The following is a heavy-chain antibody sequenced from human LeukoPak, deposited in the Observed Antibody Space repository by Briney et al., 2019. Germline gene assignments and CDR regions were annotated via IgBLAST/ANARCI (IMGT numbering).Heavy chain of an antibody. J-gene: IGHJ4*02. V-gene: IGHV3-7*01. Sequence: GGSLRLSCAASGFTLSSNWMNWVRQAPGKGLEWVAIIKQDGSEKHYVDSVKGRFTISRDNAKNSLYLQMNSLRAEDTAVYYCARGRGFIIDYWGQGTLVTVSS. D-gene: IGHD3-22*01. CDR1: GFTLSSNW. CDR2: IKQDGSEK. CDR3: ARGRGFIIDY.